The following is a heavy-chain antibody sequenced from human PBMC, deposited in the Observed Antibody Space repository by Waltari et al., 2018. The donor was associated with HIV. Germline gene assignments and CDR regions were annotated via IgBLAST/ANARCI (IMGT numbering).Heavy chain of an antibody. V-gene: IGHV7-4-1*02. CDR1: GYTFTSNS. D-gene: IGHD2-8*01. Sequence: QVQLFQYESELKKPGASVKVSCKASGYTFTSNSINGVRQAPGQVLEWMGWINTNTGSPMYAQGFTGRFVFSLDTSVSTAFLQISALKAGDTAVYFCARDGCRSRAFDSWGQGTLVTVSS. CDR3: ARDGCRSRAFDS. J-gene: IGHJ4*02. CDR2: INTNTGSP.